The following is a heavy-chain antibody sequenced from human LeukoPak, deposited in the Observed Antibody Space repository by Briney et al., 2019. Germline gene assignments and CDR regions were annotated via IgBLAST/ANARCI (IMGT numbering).Heavy chain of an antibody. CDR1: GYTFNNYD. V-gene: IGHV1-69*06. CDR2: IIPIFGSA. Sequence: SVKVSCKASGYTFNNYDINWVRQAPRQGLEWMGGIIPIFGSANYAQKFQGRVTITADTSTSTAYMELSRLRSEDTAVYYCARGWDSSGQIPFFYWGQGTLVTVSS. D-gene: IGHD3-22*01. J-gene: IGHJ4*02. CDR3: ARGWDSSGQIPFFY.